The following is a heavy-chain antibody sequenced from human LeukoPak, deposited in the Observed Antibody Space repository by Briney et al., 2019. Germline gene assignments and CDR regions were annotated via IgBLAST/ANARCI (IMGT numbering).Heavy chain of an antibody. V-gene: IGHV1-69*04. Sequence: VASVKVSCKASGGTFSSYAISWVRQAPGQGLEWMGRIIPILGIVNYAQKFQGRVTITADKSTSTAYMELSSLRSEDTAVYYCASDYSNLSPPYHKNYYYGMDVWGQGTTVTVSS. CDR1: GGTFSSYA. D-gene: IGHD4-4*01. J-gene: IGHJ6*02. CDR3: ASDYSNLSPPYHKNYYYGMDV. CDR2: IIPILGIV.